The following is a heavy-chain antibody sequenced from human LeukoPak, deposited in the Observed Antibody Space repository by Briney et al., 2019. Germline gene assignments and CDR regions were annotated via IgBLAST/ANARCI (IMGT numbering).Heavy chain of an antibody. CDR2: IRSKAYGGTT. V-gene: IGHV3-49*04. J-gene: IGHJ5*02. CDR3: TRGPQLRRNPDWFDP. CDR1: GFTFGDYA. D-gene: IGHD1-14*01. Sequence: GGSLRLSCTASGFTFGDYAMSWVRQAPGKGLEWVGFIRSKAYGGTTEYAASVKGRFTISRDDSKSIAYLQMNSLKTEDTAVYYCTRGPQLRRNPDWFDPWGQGTLVTVSS.